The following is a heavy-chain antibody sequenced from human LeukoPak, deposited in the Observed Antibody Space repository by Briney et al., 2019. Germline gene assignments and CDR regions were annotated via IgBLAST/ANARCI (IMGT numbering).Heavy chain of an antibody. V-gene: IGHV1-18*01. D-gene: IGHD3-22*01. Sequence: ASVKVSCKASGYTFTSYGISWVRQAPGQGLEWMGWISAYNGNTNYAQKLQGRVTMTTDTSTSTAYTELRSLRSDDTAVYYCARDQYYYDSSGSPPFDYWGQGTLVTASS. CDR1: GYTFTSYG. J-gene: IGHJ4*02. CDR3: ARDQYYYDSSGSPPFDY. CDR2: ISAYNGNT.